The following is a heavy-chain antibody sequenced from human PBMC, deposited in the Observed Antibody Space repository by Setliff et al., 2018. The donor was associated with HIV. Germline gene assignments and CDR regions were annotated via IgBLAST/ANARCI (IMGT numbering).Heavy chain of an antibody. D-gene: IGHD1-26*01. V-gene: IGHV5-51*01. CDR1: GYGFTSYW. Sequence: GESLTISCKGSGYGFTSYWIGWVRQMPGKSLEWMGIIYPGDSDTRYSQSFQGQVTISGDRSISTAYLQWSSLKASDTAIYYGARIIVGADDAFDVWGQGTMVTVSS. CDR3: ARIIVGADDAFDV. CDR2: IYPGDSDT. J-gene: IGHJ3*01.